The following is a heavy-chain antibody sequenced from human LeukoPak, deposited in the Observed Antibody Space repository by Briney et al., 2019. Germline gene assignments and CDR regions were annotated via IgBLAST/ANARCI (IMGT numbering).Heavy chain of an antibody. J-gene: IGHJ4*02. CDR3: AKYAAGWLPAAMYYFDY. CDR1: GFTFSNYA. V-gene: IGHV3-23*01. CDR2: VGGSGDST. Sequence: GGSLRLSCAASGFTFSNYAMSWVRQAPGKGLEWVSGVGGSGDSTYYADSVKGRFTISRDISKNTLYPQMNSLRAEDTAVYYCAKYAAGWLPAAMYYFDYWGQGTLVTVSS. D-gene: IGHD2-2*01.